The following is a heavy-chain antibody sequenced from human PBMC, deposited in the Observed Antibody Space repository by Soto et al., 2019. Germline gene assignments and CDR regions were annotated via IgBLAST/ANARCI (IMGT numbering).Heavy chain of an antibody. J-gene: IGHJ4*02. Sequence: SETLSLTCTVSGGSISSGGYYWSWIRQHAGKGLEDIGSIYYGGSTYYNPSLKSQVSISVDTSENQFSLKLSSVTAADTAVYYCARGLGLGYSSITSCLQFDNWGQGTLVTVSS. CDR1: GGSISSGGYY. CDR2: IYYGGST. CDR3: ARGLGLGYSSITSCLQFDN. D-gene: IGHD2-2*01. V-gene: IGHV4-31*01.